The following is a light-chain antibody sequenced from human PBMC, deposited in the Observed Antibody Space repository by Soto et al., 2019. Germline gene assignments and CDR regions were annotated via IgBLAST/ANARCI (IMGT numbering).Light chain of an antibody. J-gene: IGKJ1*01. CDR2: AAS. CDR3: QQYGSSPWT. CDR1: QSFRNNY. V-gene: IGKV3-20*01. Sequence: EIVLTQSPGTLSLSPGERATLSCMASQSFRNNYLAWYQQKPGQAPRLLIYAASGRATGIPDRFSGSGSGTDVTLTISRLEPEDFAVYHCQQYGSSPWTFGQGTKVDIK.